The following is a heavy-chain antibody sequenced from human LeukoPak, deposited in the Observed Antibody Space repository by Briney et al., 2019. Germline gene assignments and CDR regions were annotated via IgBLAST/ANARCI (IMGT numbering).Heavy chain of an antibody. Sequence: ASVKVSCKASGYTFTGYYKHLVRQAPGQGREWMGWINPNSGGTNYAQKFQGRVTMTRDTSISTAYMELSRLRSDDTAVYYCARDLGYGDYPHDYWGQGTLVTVSS. D-gene: IGHD4-17*01. CDR3: ARDLGYGDYPHDY. CDR2: INPNSGGT. J-gene: IGHJ4*02. CDR1: GYTFTGYY. V-gene: IGHV1-2*02.